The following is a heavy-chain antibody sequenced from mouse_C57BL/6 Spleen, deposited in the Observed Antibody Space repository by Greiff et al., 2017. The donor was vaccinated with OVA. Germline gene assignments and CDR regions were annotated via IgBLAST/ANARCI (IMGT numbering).Heavy chain of an antibody. V-gene: IGHV1-61*01. Sequence: QVQLQQPGAELVRPGSSVKLSCKASGYTFTSYWMDWVKQRPGQGLEWIGNIYPSDSETHYNQKFKDKATLTVDKSSSTAYMQLSSLTSEDSAVYYCARKTTVVARYFDVWGTGTTVTVSS. J-gene: IGHJ1*03. CDR2: IYPSDSET. CDR1: GYTFTSYW. D-gene: IGHD1-1*01. CDR3: ARKTTVVARYFDV.